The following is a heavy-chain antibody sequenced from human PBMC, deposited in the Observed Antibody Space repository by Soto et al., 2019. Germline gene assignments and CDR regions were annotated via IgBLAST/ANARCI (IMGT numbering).Heavy chain of an antibody. Sequence: PWETLSLTCTVSGGSISSDGYFWSWVRQHPGKGLEWIGNIYYSGRTYYNPSLKSRVTISVDTSKNQFSLKLSSVTAADTAVYYCARFAREENPKVGSWYYFDYWGQGTRVTVSS. CDR3: ARFAREENPKVGSWYYFDY. CDR2: IYYSGRT. V-gene: IGHV4-31*03. D-gene: IGHD6-13*01. J-gene: IGHJ4*02. CDR1: GGSISSDGYF.